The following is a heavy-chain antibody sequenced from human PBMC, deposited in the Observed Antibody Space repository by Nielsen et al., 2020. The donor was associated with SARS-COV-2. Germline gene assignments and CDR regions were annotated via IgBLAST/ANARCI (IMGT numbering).Heavy chain of an antibody. V-gene: IGHV5-51*01. CDR3: ATSYSSRQNDAFDI. J-gene: IGHJ3*02. D-gene: IGHD6-19*01. CDR1: GYSFTNYW. CDR2: IYPGDSDT. Sequence: GESLKISCKGSGYSFTNYWIGWVRQMPGKGLEWMGIIYPGDSDTRYSPSFQGQVTISADKSFSTAYLQWSSLKASDTAMYYCATSYSSRQNDAFDIWGQGTMVTVSS.